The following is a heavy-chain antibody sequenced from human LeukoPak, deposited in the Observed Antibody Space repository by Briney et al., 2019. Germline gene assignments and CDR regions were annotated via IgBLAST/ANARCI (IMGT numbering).Heavy chain of an antibody. V-gene: IGHV3-30*04. CDR3: ARDLYCSGDSCYSGLKY. CDR2: ISYDENHK. J-gene: IGHJ4*02. Sequence: GGSLRLSCAASGFTFSNFAMHWVRQAPGKGLEWVAVISYDENHKYYADSVKGRFTISRDNSKNTLYLQMNSLRAEDTAVYYCARDLYCSGDSCYSGLKYWGQGTLVTVSS. CDR1: GFTFSNFA. D-gene: IGHD2-15*01.